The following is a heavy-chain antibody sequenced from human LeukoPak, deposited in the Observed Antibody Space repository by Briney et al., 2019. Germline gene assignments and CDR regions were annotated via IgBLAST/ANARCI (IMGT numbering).Heavy chain of an antibody. V-gene: IGHV4-34*01. D-gene: IGHD2-2*02. CDR2: INHSGST. CDR1: GGSFSGYY. Sequence: SETLSLTCAVYGGSFSGYYWSWIRQPPGKGLEWIGEINHSGSTNYNPSLKSRVTISVDTSKNQFSLELSSVTAADTAVYYCARVLVPAAIREAYYYYMDVWGKGTTVTVSS. J-gene: IGHJ6*03. CDR3: ARVLVPAAIREAYYYYMDV.